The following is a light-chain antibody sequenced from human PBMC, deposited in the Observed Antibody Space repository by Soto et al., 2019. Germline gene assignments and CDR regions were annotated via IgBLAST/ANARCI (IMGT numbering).Light chain of an antibody. CDR2: GAS. V-gene: IGKV3-20*01. J-gene: IGKJ4*01. CDR1: ESVGSSY. Sequence: EIALTQSPDTLSLSPGERATLSCRASESVGSSYVAWYQKQPGQAPRLLIYGASSRASGIPNRFSGSGSGTDFTLTIGSLEPEDVAVYYCQQYSRSPITFGGGTKVDIK. CDR3: QQYSRSPIT.